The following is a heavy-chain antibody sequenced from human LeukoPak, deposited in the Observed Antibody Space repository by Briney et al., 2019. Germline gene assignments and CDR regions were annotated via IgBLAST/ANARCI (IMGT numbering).Heavy chain of an antibody. CDR3: ARDTQLRFWFDP. CDR1: GGSISSSSYY. Sequence: PSETLSLTCTVSGGSISSSSYYWGWIRQPPGKGLEWIGSIYYSGSTYYNPSLKSRVTISVDTSKNQFSLKLSSVTAADTAVYYCARDTQLRFWFDPWGQGTLVTVSS. D-gene: IGHD3-3*01. CDR2: IYYSGST. V-gene: IGHV4-39*07. J-gene: IGHJ5*02.